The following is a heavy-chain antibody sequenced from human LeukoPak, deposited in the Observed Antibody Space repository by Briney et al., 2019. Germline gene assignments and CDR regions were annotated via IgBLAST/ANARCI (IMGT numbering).Heavy chain of an antibody. D-gene: IGHD2-15*01. CDR2: ISSSSSHT. Sequence: SGGSLGLSCAASGFTFSSYDMNWVRQAPGKGLEWVSSISSSSSHTYYADSMKGRITISRDNAKNSLYLQMNSLRAEDTAVYYCARDSVLATTKAVDYWGQGTLVTVSS. J-gene: IGHJ4*02. CDR1: GFTFSSYD. CDR3: ARDSVLATTKAVDY. V-gene: IGHV3-21*01.